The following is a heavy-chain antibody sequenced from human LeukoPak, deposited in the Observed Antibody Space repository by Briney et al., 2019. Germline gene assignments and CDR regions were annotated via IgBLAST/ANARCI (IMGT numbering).Heavy chain of an antibody. V-gene: IGHV1-69*05. CDR2: IIPLFGRT. Sequence: SVKVSCKISGGTLSSYTFSWVRQAPGQGLEWMGGIIPLFGRTNYAQKFQGRVTMTTDTSTSTAYMELRSLRSDDTAVYYCARVGRYCSSTSCSYYFDYWGQGTLVTVSS. D-gene: IGHD2-2*01. CDR3: ARVGRYCSSTSCSYYFDY. J-gene: IGHJ4*02. CDR1: GGTLSSYT.